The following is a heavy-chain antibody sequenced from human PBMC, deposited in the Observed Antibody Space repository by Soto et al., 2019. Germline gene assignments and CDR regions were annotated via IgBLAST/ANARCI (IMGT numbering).Heavy chain of an antibody. J-gene: IGHJ4*02. CDR2: TRHDGSNT. D-gene: IGHD1-26*01. CDR3: ARDGVGATTYFGYSDY. V-gene: IGHV3-30*02. Sequence: PGGSLRLSCAASGFNFRGYVMHWVRQASGKGLEWVAITRHDGSNTYYADSVRGRFTISRDNSKNTLYLQMNSLRVEDTAVYYCARDGVGATTYFGYSDYCGQGTPVTVSS. CDR1: GFNFRGYV.